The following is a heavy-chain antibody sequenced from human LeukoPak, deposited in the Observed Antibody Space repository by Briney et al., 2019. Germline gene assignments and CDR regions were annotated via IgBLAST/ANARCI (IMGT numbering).Heavy chain of an antibody. CDR2: IYPGDSDT. CDR3: ARRDHYDSSGYPNFDY. V-gene: IGHV5-51*01. Sequence: GESLKISCKGSGYSFTSYWIGWVRQMPGKGLEWMGIIYPGDSDTGYSPSFQGQVTISADKSISTAYLQWSSLKASDTAMYYCARRDHYDSSGYPNFDYWGQGTLVTVSS. D-gene: IGHD3-22*01. CDR1: GYSFTSYW. J-gene: IGHJ4*02.